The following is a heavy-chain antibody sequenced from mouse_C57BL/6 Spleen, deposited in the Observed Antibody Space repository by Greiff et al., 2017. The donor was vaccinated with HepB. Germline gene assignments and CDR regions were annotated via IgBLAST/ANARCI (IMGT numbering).Heavy chain of an antibody. CDR1: GYPFTSYW. CDR2: IGPNSGGT. CDR3: ARERYDYDEGFAY. Sequence: VQLQQPGAELVKPGASVKLSCKASGYPFTSYWMHWVKQRPGRGLEWIGRIGPNSGGTKYNEKFKSKATLTVDKPSSTAYMQLSSLTSEDSAVYYCARERYDYDEGFAYWGQGTLVAVAA. D-gene: IGHD2-4*01. V-gene: IGHV1-72*01. J-gene: IGHJ3*01.